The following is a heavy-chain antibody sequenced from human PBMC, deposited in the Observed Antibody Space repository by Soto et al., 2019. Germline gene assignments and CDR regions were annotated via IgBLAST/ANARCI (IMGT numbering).Heavy chain of an antibody. CDR3: ARSRTSYCTNGVCSPYYYYYGMDV. CDR2: IYPGDSDT. CDR1: GYTFTNYW. D-gene: IGHD2-8*01. J-gene: IGHJ6*02. V-gene: IGHV5-51*01. Sequence: PGESLKISCKGSGYTFTNYWIGWVRQMPGKGLEWMGIIYPGDSDTKYNPSFQGQVTISADKSITTTYLQWSSLKASDTAIYYCARSRTSYCTNGVCSPYYYYYGMDVWGQGTTVTVSS.